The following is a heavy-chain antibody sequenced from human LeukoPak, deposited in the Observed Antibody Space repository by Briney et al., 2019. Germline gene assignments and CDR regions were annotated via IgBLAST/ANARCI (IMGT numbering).Heavy chain of an antibody. CDR3: ARDGWGLSDGYNSDY. J-gene: IGHJ4*02. CDR1: GYTFTSYG. V-gene: IGHV1-18*04. Sequence: ASVKVSCKASGYTFTSYGISWVRQAPGQGLEWMGWISAYNGNTNYAQKLQGRVTMTTDTSTSTAYMELSSLRSEDTAVYYCARDGWGLSDGYNSDYWGQGTLVTVSS. CDR2: ISAYNGNT. D-gene: IGHD5-24*01.